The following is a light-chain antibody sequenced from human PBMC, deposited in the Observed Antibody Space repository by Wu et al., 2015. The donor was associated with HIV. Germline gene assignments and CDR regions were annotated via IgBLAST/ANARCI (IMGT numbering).Light chain of an antibody. CDR1: QSISNK. Sequence: EIVMTQSPVTLSVSPGERATLSCRASQSISNKLAWYQQKPGQAPRLLIYSASTRAAGIPARFSDSGSGTEFTLTTTSVQSEDFATYYCQQHYTWPYTFGQGTKLEIK. V-gene: IGKV3-15*01. CDR3: QQHYTWPYT. J-gene: IGKJ2*01. CDR2: SAS.